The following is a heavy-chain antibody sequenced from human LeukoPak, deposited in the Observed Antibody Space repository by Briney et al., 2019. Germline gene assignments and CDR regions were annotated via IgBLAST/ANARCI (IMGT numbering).Heavy chain of an antibody. CDR2: ISVGGGDT. CDR1: GFIFSSYV. J-gene: IGHJ4*02. Sequence: GGSLRLSCAASGFIFSSYVMGWVRQAPGKGLEWVSSISVGGGDTFASDSVKGRFTITRENSKNTLYLQMTGLRVEDTAVYFCARKGDYWGQGTLVTVSS. V-gene: IGHV3-23*01. CDR3: ARKGDY.